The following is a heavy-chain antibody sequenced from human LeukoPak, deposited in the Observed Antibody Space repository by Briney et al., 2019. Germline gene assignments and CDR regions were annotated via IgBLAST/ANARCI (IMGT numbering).Heavy chain of an antibody. J-gene: IGHJ4*02. CDR2: ISGSGGST. V-gene: IGHV3-23*01. CDR3: AKRKVSREYYFDY. Sequence: PGGSLGLSCAASGFTFSSYAMSWVRQAPGKGLEWVSAISGSGGSTYYADSVKGRFTISRDNSKNTLYLQMNSLRAEDTAVYYCAKRKVSREYYFDYWGQGTLVTVSS. CDR1: GFTFSSYA.